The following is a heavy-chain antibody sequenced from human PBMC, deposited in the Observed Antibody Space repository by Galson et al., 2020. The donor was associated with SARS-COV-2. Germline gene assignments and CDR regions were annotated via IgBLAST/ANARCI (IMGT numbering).Heavy chain of an antibody. CDR3: AKSSGRVSMTVYVVSFPEHFVY. CDR2: ISGSGATT. Sequence: TGGSLRLSCAASGFTFTTYAMSCVRQAPGKGLEWVAPISGSGATTYYADSAKGRFTISKDNSKNTLNLQINSLRHEDTAVYYCAKSSGRVSMTVYVVSFPEHFVYWGPGTLVTVSS. CDR1: GFTFTTYA. D-gene: IGHD2-8*01. V-gene: IGHV3-23*01. J-gene: IGHJ4*02.